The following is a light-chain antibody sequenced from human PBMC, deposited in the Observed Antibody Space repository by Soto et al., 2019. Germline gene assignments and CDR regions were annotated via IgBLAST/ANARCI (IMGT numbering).Light chain of an antibody. CDR3: QQYNNWPPWT. V-gene: IGKV3-15*01. Sequence: EIVMTQSPATLSVSPGERATLSCRASQSVSSNLAWFQQKPGQAPRLLIYGASTRATGIPARFSGSGSGTDFTLTISSLQSEAFAVYYCQQYNNWPPWTFGKGTKVEIK. CDR1: QSVSSN. J-gene: IGKJ1*01. CDR2: GAS.